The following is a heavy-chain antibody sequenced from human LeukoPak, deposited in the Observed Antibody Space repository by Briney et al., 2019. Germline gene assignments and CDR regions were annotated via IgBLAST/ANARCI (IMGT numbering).Heavy chain of an antibody. J-gene: IGHJ6*03. CDR2: ISWDGGST. CDR1: GFTFDDYT. V-gene: IGHV3-43*01. CDR3: AKDSKIVGATFRSYHYMDV. D-gene: IGHD1-26*01. Sequence: GGSLRLSCAASGFTFDDYTMHWVRQAPGKGLEWVSLISWDGGSTYYADSVKGRFTISRDNSKNSLYLQMNSLRTEDTALYYCAKDSKIVGATFRSYHYMDVWGKGTAVTVSS.